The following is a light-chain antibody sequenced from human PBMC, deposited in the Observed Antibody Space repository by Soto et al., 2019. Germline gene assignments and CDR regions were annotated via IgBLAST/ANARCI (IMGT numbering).Light chain of an antibody. CDR1: QSISSY. J-gene: IGKJ1*01. CDR2: AAS. Sequence: DIQMTQSPSSLSASVGDRLTMTCRSSQSISSYLNWYQQKPGKAPKLLIYAASSLQSGVPSRFSGSGSGTDFTLTISSLQPEDFATYYCQQSYSTPQTFGQGTKVDIK. CDR3: QQSYSTPQT. V-gene: IGKV1-39*01.